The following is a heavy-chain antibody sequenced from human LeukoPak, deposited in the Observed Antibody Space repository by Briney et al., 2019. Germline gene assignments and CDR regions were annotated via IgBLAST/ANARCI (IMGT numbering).Heavy chain of an antibody. V-gene: IGHV1-8*01. J-gene: IGHJ6*02. CDR3: ARGPTEGGGDYYYYGMDV. Sequence: ASVKVSCKASGYTFTSYDINWVRQATGQGLEWMGWMNPNSGNTGYAQKFQGRVTMTRNTSISTAYMELSSLRSEDTAVYYCARGPTEGGGDYYYYGMDVWGQGTTVTVSS. CDR2: MNPNSGNT. CDR1: GYTFTSYD. D-gene: IGHD1-26*01.